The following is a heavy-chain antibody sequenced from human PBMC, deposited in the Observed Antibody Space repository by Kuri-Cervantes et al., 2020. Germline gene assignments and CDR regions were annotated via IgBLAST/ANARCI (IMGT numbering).Heavy chain of an antibody. D-gene: IGHD2-15*01. J-gene: IGHJ4*02. Sequence: GESLKISCAASGITLTNAWMTWVRQAPGTGLECVGRIKSKANGGTTDYAAPVKGRFTISRDDSTNTLYLQMNSLISEDTAVYYCTTGLGGGWGQGTLVTVSS. CDR1: GITLTNAW. CDR3: TTGLGGG. V-gene: IGHV3-15*01. CDR2: IKSKANGGTT.